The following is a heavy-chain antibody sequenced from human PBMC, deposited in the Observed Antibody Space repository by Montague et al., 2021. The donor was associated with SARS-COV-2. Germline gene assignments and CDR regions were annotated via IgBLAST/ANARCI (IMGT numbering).Heavy chain of an antibody. D-gene: IGHD4-17*01. Sequence: KDLECLARIEWGDDKYYSTSLKTRLTISKDTSKNQVVLTITNMEPVDTATYYCARMVAVTTSFDYWGQGNRVT. CDR2: IEWGDDK. V-gene: IGHV2-70*11. J-gene: IGHJ4*02. CDR3: ARMVAVTTSFDY.